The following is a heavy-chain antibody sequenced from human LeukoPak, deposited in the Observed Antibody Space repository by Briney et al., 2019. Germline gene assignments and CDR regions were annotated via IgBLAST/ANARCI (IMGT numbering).Heavy chain of an antibody. V-gene: IGHV4-30-4*01. CDR3: ARDYYDSSGYYDPQDNWFDP. Sequence: SQTLSLTCTVSGGSFSSGDYYWSWIRQPPGKGLEWIGYIYYSGSTYYNPSLKSRVTISVDTSKNQFSLKLSSVTAADTAVYYCARDYYDSSGYYDPQDNWFDPWGQGTLVTVSS. CDR2: IYYSGST. CDR1: GGSFSSGDYY. J-gene: IGHJ5*02. D-gene: IGHD3-22*01.